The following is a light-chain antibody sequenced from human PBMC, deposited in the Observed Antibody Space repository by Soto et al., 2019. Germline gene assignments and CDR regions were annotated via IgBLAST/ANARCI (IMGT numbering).Light chain of an antibody. Sequence: EIVLTQSPVTLSLSPGERATLSCRASQSVSNNYLAWYQQKPGQAPRLLIYDASNRATGIPARFSGSGSGTDFTLTITSLEPEDFAVYYCQHRSSWLAFGGGTKVDIK. CDR1: QSVSNNY. J-gene: IGKJ4*01. CDR3: QHRSSWLA. CDR2: DAS. V-gene: IGKV3-11*01.